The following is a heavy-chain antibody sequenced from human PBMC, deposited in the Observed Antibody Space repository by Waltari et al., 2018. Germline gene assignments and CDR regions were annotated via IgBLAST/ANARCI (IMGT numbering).Heavy chain of an antibody. CDR2: INPHDGGT. CDR1: ASRFPAYF. V-gene: IGHV1-2*06. CDR3: ARSYSDKDSFDI. Sequence: QVQLDQSGAEVKKPGASVKVSSKAAASRFPAYFMHWVRQAPGQGLEWMGRINPHDGGTGYAQKFQGRVTMTRDTSISTAYMELGSLRSDDTAVYYCARSYSDKDSFDIWGQGTTVTVSS. D-gene: IGHD3-16*01. J-gene: IGHJ3*02.